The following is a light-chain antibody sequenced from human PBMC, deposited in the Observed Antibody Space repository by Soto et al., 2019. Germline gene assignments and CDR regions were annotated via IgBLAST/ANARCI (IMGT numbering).Light chain of an antibody. CDR2: GAS. CDR3: QQYGSSHWT. Sequence: EIVLTQSPGTLSLSPGERATLSCRASQSVSSSYLAWYQQKPGQAPRLLIYGASSRVTGIPDRFSGSGSGTDFTLTISSLEPEDFAVYHCQQYGSSHWTFGQGTKVAIK. CDR1: QSVSSSY. V-gene: IGKV3-20*01. J-gene: IGKJ1*01.